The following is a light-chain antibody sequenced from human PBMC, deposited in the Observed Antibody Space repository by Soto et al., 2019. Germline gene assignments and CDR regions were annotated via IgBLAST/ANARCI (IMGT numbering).Light chain of an antibody. V-gene: IGKV2-30*02. Sequence: VVMTQSKISLTVTLGQPAAISCRPNQSLVHSDGIAYFSWFQQRPGRSPRRLIYKVSNRDSGVPARFSGSGSGTDFALKISRVEAEDVRVYYCMQGTHWPITFGQGRLLEV. CDR1: QSLVHSDGIAY. CDR2: KVS. CDR3: MQGTHWPIT. J-gene: IGKJ5*01.